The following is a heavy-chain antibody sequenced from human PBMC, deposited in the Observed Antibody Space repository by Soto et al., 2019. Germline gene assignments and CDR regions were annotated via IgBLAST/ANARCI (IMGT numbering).Heavy chain of an antibody. J-gene: IGHJ6*02. CDR1: GGTFSSYA. CDR2: IIPIFGTA. CDR3: ARGGITGSPPYGMDV. D-gene: IGHD1-20*01. V-gene: IGHV1-69*13. Sequence: GASVKVSCKASGGTFSSYAISWVRQAPGRGLEWMGGIIPIFGTANYAQKFQGRVTITADESTSTAYMELSSLRSEDTAVYYCARGGITGSPPYGMDVWGQGTTVTVSS.